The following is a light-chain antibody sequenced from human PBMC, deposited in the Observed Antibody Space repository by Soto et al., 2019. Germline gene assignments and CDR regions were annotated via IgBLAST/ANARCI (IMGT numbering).Light chain of an antibody. J-gene: IGKJ1*01. Sequence: EIVLTQSPATLSLSPGERATLSCRASQSVSSYLAWYQQKPGQAPRLLIYDASNRATGIPARFSGSGSGTDLTLTISSLEPEDFAFYYCQQRSNWPGTFGQGTKVDIK. CDR3: QQRSNWPGT. CDR1: QSVSSY. V-gene: IGKV3-11*01. CDR2: DAS.